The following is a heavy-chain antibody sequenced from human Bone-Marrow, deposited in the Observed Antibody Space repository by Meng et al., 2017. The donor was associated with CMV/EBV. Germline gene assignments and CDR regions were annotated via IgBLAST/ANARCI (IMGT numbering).Heavy chain of an antibody. Sequence: SLKISCAASGFTFDDYAMHWVRQAPGKGLEWVSGISWNSGSIGYADSVKGRFTISRDNAKNSLYLQMNSLRAEDTALYYCAKAGITLVEGGMDVWGQGTTVTASS. CDR3: AKAGITLVEGGMDV. CDR2: ISWNSGSI. V-gene: IGHV3-9*01. CDR1: GFTFDDYA. J-gene: IGHJ6*02. D-gene: IGHD3-3*01.